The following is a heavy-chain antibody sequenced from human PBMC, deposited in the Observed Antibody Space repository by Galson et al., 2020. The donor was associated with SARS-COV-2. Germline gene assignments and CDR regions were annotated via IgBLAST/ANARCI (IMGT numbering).Heavy chain of an antibody. Sequence: ESLKISCAASGFTFSSYAMSWLRQAPGKGLEWVSAITGSGGSTYYADSVKGRFTISRDNAKNTLYLQMNSLRAEDTAVYYCAKYPIGDVLLWFGDVGASMDVWGQGTTVTVSS. V-gene: IGHV3-23*01. CDR2: ITGSGGST. CDR3: AKYPIGDVLLWFGDVGASMDV. J-gene: IGHJ6*01. CDR1: GFTFSSYA. D-gene: IGHD3-10*01.